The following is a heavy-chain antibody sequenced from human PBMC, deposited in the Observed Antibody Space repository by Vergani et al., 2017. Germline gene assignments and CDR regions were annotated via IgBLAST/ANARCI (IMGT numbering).Heavy chain of an antibody. V-gene: IGHV1-46*01. J-gene: IGHJ6*02. CDR2: INPSGGST. CDR1: GYTFTSYY. D-gene: IGHD3-16*01. CDR3: AGGGPNYYYYYGMDV. Sequence: QVQLVQSGAEVKKPGASVKVSCKASGYTFTSYYMHWVRQAPGQGLEWMGIINPSGGSTSYAQKFQGRVTMTRDTSTSTVYMELSSLRSEDTAVYYCAGGGPNYYYYYGMDVWGQGTTVTVSS.